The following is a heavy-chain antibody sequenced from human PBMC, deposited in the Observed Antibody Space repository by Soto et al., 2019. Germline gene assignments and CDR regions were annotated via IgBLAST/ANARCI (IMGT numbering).Heavy chain of an antibody. Sequence: ASVKVSCKASGYTFTSYGISWVRQAPGQGPEWMGWISSYNGNTNYAQKVQGRVTMTTDKSTSTTYMELRSLRSDDTAVYYCARGPRYCSSTSCFSGVAWFDPWGQGXLVTVYS. CDR3: ARGPRYCSSTSCFSGVAWFDP. D-gene: IGHD2-2*01. CDR1: GYTFTSYG. V-gene: IGHV1-18*04. CDR2: ISSYNGNT. J-gene: IGHJ5*02.